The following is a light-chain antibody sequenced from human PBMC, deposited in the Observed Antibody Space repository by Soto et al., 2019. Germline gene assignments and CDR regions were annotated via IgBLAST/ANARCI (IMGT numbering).Light chain of an antibody. V-gene: IGLV2-8*01. CDR3: SSYAGSNNLP. CDR1: SSDVGAYNY. Sequence: QSVLTQPPSASGSPGQSVTISCTGSSSDVGAYNYVSWYQQHPGKAPKLMIYEVTKRPSGVPDRFSGSKSGNTASLTGSGLQAEDEADYYCSSYAGSNNLPFGGGTKLTVL. J-gene: IGLJ3*02. CDR2: EVT.